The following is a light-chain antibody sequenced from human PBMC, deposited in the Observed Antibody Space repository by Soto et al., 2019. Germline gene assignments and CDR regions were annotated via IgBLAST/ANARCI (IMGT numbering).Light chain of an antibody. CDR2: EGS. CDR3: CSYARSLTYV. J-gene: IGLJ1*01. Sequence: QSALTQPASVSGSPGQSITISCTGTSSDVGSGSHNLVSWYQQRPGKVPKLMIYEGSKRPSGVSNRFSGSKSGYTASLTISGLQAEDEADYFCCSYARSLTYVFGTGTKVTVL. V-gene: IGLV2-23*01. CDR1: SSDVGSGSHNL.